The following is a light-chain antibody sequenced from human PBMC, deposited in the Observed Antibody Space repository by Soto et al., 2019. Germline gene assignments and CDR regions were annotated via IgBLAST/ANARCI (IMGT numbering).Light chain of an antibody. V-gene: IGKV3-20*01. CDR1: QSVSSSY. J-gene: IGKJ3*01. CDR3: QQYDSSPLFT. CDR2: GAS. Sequence: EIVLTQSPGTLSLSPGERATLSCRASQSVSSSYLAWYQQKPGQAPRLLIYGASSRATGIPDRFSGSGSGTDFTLTISRLEPEECAVYYCQQYDSSPLFTFGPGTKVDIK.